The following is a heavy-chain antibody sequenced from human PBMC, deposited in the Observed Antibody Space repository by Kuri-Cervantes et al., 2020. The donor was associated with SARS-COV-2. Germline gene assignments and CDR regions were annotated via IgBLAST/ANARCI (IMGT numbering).Heavy chain of an antibody. CDR3: ARADGITMIVETRPTDY. V-gene: IGHV3-21*01. J-gene: IGHJ4*02. D-gene: IGHD3-22*01. CDR2: ISSSSSYI. Sequence: LSLTCAASGFTFSSYSMNWVRQAPGKGLEWVSSISSSSSYIYYADSVKGRFTISRDNAKNSLYLQMNSLRAEDTAVYYCARADGITMIVETRPTDYWGQGTLVTVSS. CDR1: GFTFSSYS.